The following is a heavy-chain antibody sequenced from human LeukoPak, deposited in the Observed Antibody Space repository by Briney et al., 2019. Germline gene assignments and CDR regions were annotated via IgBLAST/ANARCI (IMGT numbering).Heavy chain of an antibody. CDR1: GGTFSSYA. Sequence: SVKVSCKASGGTFSSYAISWVRQAPGQGLEWMGGIIPIFGTANYAQKFQGRVTITADESTSTAYMELSSLRSEDTAVYYCASPAGIAVAGTGFDYWGQGTLVTVSS. V-gene: IGHV1-69*13. D-gene: IGHD6-19*01. CDR3: ASPAGIAVAGTGFDY. J-gene: IGHJ4*02. CDR2: IIPIFGTA.